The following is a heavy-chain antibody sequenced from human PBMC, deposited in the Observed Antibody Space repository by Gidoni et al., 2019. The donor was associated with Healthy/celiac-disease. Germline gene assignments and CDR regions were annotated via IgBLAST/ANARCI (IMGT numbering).Heavy chain of an antibody. CDR3: ARDSGSYLEVHFDY. D-gene: IGHD1-26*01. CDR1: GFTFSSYA. Sequence: VQLVESGGGVGQPGRSLRLSCAASGFTFSSYAMHWVRQAPGKGLEWVAVISYDGSNKSYADSVKGRFTISRDNSKNTLYLQMISLRAEDTAVYYCARDSGSYLEVHFDYWGQGTLVTVSS. CDR2: ISYDGSNK. J-gene: IGHJ4*02. V-gene: IGHV3-30-3*01.